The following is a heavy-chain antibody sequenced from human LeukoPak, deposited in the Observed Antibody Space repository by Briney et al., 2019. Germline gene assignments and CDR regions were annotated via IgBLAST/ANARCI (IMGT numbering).Heavy chain of an antibody. Sequence: GGSLRLSCAASGFTFSSYSMNWVRQAPGKGLEWVSSISSGSSYIYYADSVKGRFTISRDNAKNSLYLQMNSLSAEDTAVYYCECTSGYDFSSYYYYYMDVWGKGTTVTVSS. CDR2: ISSGSSYI. CDR3: ECTSGYDFSSYYYYYMDV. CDR1: GFTFSSYS. D-gene: IGHD5-12*01. J-gene: IGHJ6*03. V-gene: IGHV3-21*01.